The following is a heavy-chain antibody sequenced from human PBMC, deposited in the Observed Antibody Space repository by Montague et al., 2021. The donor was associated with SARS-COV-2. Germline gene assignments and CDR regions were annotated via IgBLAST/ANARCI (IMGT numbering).Heavy chain of an antibody. CDR3: ARGRQHFNMIVVVMTGGEYYFDY. Sequence: SETLSLTCAVYGGSFSAYYWSWIRQPPGKGLEWIGDIHHRGTSKYNPSLKSRVSISLDTSKNQFSLYLSSVTAADTAVYYCARGRQHFNMIVVVMTGGEYYFDYWGRGTLVTVSS. V-gene: IGHV4-34*01. CDR2: IHHRGTS. J-gene: IGHJ4*02. D-gene: IGHD3-22*01. CDR1: GGSFSAYY.